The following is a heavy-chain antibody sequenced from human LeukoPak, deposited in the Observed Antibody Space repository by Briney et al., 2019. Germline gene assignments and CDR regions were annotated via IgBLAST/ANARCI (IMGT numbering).Heavy chain of an antibody. V-gene: IGHV3-49*04. Sequence: PGGSLRLSCAASGFTFNNYAMSWVRQAPGKGLEWVGFIRSKAYGGTTEYATSVKGRFTISRDDSKSIAYLQMNSLKTEDTAVYYCTRVAAAGTDDYWGQGTLVTVSS. D-gene: IGHD6-13*01. J-gene: IGHJ4*02. CDR3: TRVAAAGTDDY. CDR2: IRSKAYGGTT. CDR1: GFTFNNYA.